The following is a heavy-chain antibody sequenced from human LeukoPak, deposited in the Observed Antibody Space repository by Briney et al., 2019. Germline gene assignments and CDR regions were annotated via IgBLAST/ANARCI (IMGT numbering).Heavy chain of an antibody. Sequence: SETLSLTCTVSGGSISSYYWSWIRQPPGKGLEWIGYIYYSGSTNYNPSLNSRGTISVDTSKIQFSLKLSSVTAADTAVYYCARTPYSSSWSPRAFDIWGQGTMVTVSS. CDR2: IYYSGST. CDR1: GGSISSYY. CDR3: ARTPYSSSWSPRAFDI. J-gene: IGHJ3*02. D-gene: IGHD6-13*01. V-gene: IGHV4-59*01.